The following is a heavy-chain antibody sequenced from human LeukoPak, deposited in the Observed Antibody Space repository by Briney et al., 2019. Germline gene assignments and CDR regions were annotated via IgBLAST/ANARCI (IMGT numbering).Heavy chain of an antibody. CDR3: ARLSAVVTTYNWFDP. V-gene: IGHV4-59*08. CDR2: IYYSGSS. J-gene: IGHJ5*02. CDR1: GGSISSYY. D-gene: IGHD2-21*02. Sequence: SETLSLTCTVSGGSISSYYWSWIRQPPGKGLEWIGYIYYSGSSNYNPSLKSRVTISVDTSKNQFSLKLSSVTAADTAVYYCARLSAVVTTYNWFDPWGQGTLVTVSS.